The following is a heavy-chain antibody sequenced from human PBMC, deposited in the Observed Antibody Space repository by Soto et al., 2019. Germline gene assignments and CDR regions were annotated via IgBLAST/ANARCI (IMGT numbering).Heavy chain of an antibody. V-gene: IGHV4-59*01. D-gene: IGHD2-8*02. J-gene: IGHJ4*02. Sequence: SETLFLTCTVSGGSIISYYWSWIRQPPGKGLEWIGYIYYSGSTNYNPSLKSRVTISVDTSKNQFSLKLSSVTAADTAVYYCARGVGVVYAHYIDYWGQGTLVSVSS. CDR1: GGSIISYY. CDR3: ARGVGVVYAHYIDY. CDR2: IYYSGST.